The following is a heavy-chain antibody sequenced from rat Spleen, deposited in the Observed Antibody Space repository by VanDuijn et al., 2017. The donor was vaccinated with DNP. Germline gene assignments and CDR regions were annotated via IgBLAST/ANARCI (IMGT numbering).Heavy chain of an antibody. Sequence: QVQLKESGPGLVQPSQTLSLTCTVSGFSLTSYNVHWVRQPAGKGLEWMGVIWKNGATRYNSALKSRLSFSKATSKSQAFLKLNSLQIEDTATYYCARDLIIRDTTSAMDAWGQGTSVTVSS. D-gene: IGHD4-3*01. CDR3: ARDLIIRDTTSAMDA. CDR1: GFSLTSYN. J-gene: IGHJ4*01. CDR2: IWKNGAT. V-gene: IGHV2-41*01.